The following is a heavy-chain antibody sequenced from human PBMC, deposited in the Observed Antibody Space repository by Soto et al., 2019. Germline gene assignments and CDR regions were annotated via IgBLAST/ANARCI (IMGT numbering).Heavy chain of an antibody. CDR2: VNLNTGGT. CDR3: ARDPSSFLGRVYGMDV. V-gene: IGHV1-2*02. CDR1: GYSFTGHY. J-gene: IGHJ6*02. Sequence: ASVKVSCKASGYSFTGHYMHWVRRAPGRSPEWMGWVNLNTGGTDYAQEFQGRVTMTTATSIRTVYLEVTGLKFDDTAIYYCARDPSSFLGRVYGMDVWGQGTAVTVSS.